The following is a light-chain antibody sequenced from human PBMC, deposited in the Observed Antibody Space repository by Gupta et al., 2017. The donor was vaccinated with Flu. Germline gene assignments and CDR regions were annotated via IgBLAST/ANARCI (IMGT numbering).Light chain of an antibody. CDR1: SSDIGGYNY. CDR3: SSYTDSSTLVV. J-gene: IGLJ3*02. V-gene: IGLV2-14*01. CDR2: EVS. Sequence: QSALAQPASVSGSPGQSITISCTGTSSDIGGYNYVSWYQQHPGKAPKLMIYEVSNRPSGVSNRFSGSKSGNKAYLTISGLQAEDEADYYCSSYTDSSTLVVFGGGTKLSVL.